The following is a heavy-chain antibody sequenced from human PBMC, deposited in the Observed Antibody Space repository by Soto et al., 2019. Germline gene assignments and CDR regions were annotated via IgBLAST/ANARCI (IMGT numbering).Heavy chain of an antibody. V-gene: IGHV4-39*01. Sequence: SETLSLTCTVSGGSISSSSYYWGWIRQPPGKGLEWIGSIYYSGSTYYNPSLKSRVTISVDTSKNQFSLKLSSVTAADTAVYYCARPLHSSGWYFDYWGQGTLVTVSS. CDR2: IYYSGST. D-gene: IGHD6-19*01. CDR3: ARPLHSSGWYFDY. CDR1: GGSISSSSYY. J-gene: IGHJ4*02.